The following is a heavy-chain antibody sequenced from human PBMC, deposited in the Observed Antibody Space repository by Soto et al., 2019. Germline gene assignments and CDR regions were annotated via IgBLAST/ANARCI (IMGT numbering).Heavy chain of an antibody. V-gene: IGHV3-23*01. Sequence: GGSLRLSCAASGFTFSSYAMSWVRQAPGKGLEWVSAISGSGGSTYYADSVKGRFTISRDNSKNTLYLQMNSLRAEDTAVYYCAKDPHYDFWSGYYTLAPLDYGMDVWGQGTTVTVSS. CDR2: ISGSGGST. CDR3: AKDPHYDFWSGYYTLAPLDYGMDV. J-gene: IGHJ6*02. CDR1: GFTFSSYA. D-gene: IGHD3-3*01.